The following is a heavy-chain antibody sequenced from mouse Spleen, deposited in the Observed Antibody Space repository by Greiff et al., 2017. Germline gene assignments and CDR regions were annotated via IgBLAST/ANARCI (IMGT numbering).Heavy chain of an antibody. J-gene: IGHJ4*01. CDR1: GFTFSDYG. CDR3: ARRIYYDYPYYAMDY. D-gene: IGHD2-4*01. V-gene: IGHV5-15*04. Sequence: EVMLVESGGGLVQPGGSLKLSCAASGFTFSDYGMAWVRQAPRKGPEWVAFISNLAYSIYYADTVTGRFTISRENAKNTLYLEMSSLRSEDTAMYYCARRIYYDYPYYAMDYWGQGTSVTVSS. CDR2: ISNLAYSI.